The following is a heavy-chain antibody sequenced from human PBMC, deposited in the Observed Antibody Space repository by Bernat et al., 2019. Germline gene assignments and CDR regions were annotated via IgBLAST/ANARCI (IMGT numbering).Heavy chain of an antibody. V-gene: IGHV3-64D*06. CDR1: GFTFSTYA. Sequence: EVQLVESGGCLVQPGGSLRLSCSASGFTFSTYAMHWFRQAPGQDLEYVSAISSNGGSTYYADSVKGRVTSSRDNSKNTLYLQMGSLRAEDTGVYYCVRPRSIQLWFVWGQGTLVTVSS. CDR3: VRPRSIQLWFV. J-gene: IGHJ4*02. D-gene: IGHD5-18*01. CDR2: ISSNGGST.